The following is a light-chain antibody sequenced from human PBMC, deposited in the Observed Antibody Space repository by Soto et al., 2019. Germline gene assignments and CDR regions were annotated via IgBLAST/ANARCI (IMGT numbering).Light chain of an antibody. J-gene: IGLJ2*01. Sequence: QSALTQPASVSGSPGQAITISCTGTSSDVGGHNYVSWYQQHPGTAPKLMIYEVTNRPSGVSNRFSGSKSGNTASLTISGLQAEDEADYYCSSYGGFSTFVIFGGGTKVTVL. CDR3: SSYGGFSTFVI. CDR1: SSDVGGHNY. CDR2: EVT. V-gene: IGLV2-14*01.